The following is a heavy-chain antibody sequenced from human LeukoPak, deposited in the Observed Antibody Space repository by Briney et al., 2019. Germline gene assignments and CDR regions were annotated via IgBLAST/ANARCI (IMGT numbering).Heavy chain of an antibody. V-gene: IGHV1-2*02. J-gene: IGHJ2*01. CDR3: ARGKSAKAPDSNWYRDL. D-gene: IGHD2-2*01. CDR2: INPNSGGT. Sequence: GASVKVSCKASGYTFTGYYMHWVRQAPGQGLEGMGWINPNSGGTNYAQKFQGRVTMTRDTSISTAYMELSRLRSDDTAVYYCARGKSAKAPDSNWYRDLWGRGTLVTLSS. CDR1: GYTFTGYY.